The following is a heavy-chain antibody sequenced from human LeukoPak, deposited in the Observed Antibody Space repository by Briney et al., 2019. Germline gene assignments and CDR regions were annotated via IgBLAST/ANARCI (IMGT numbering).Heavy chain of an antibody. CDR2: ISRNGTRT. CDR3: VRDSFYTGYDRGFGY. V-gene: IGHV3-64*02. CDR1: GFTFSDHA. Sequence: GGSLRLSCATSGFTFSDHALHWVRQAPGKGLQCVSAISRNGTRTFYADSVKDRFTISRDNSTKTLYLQMGSLRVEDMGVYYCVRDSFYTGYDRGFGYWGQGTLVTVSS. D-gene: IGHD5-12*01. J-gene: IGHJ4*02.